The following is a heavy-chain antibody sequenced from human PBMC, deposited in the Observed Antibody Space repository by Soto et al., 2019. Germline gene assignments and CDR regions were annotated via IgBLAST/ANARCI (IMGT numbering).Heavy chain of an antibody. Sequence: EVQLVESGGGLIQPGGSLRLSCAASEFRVSNNYMNWVRQAPGKGLEWVSLIYSHGGTSYADSVKGRFTTSRDSSKNTLYLQLHSLRVEATAVYYCARKTDSGGSGGFWGQGTLVTVSS. CDR1: EFRVSNNY. V-gene: IGHV3-53*01. J-gene: IGHJ4*02. D-gene: IGHD2-15*01. CDR2: IYSHGGT. CDR3: ARKTDSGGSGGF.